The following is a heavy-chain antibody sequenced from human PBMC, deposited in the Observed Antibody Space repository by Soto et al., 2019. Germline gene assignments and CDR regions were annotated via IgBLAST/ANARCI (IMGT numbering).Heavy chain of an antibody. CDR3: ARDAVLPRNCSSTSCYYYYYYYMDV. Sequence: GSLRLSCAASGFTFRDYWMTWVRQVPGKGLEWVANINQDGREECYMDSVKGRFTISRDNAKNSLDLQMSSLRADDTAVYYCARDAVLPRNCSSTSCYYYYYYYMDVWGKGTTVTVSS. D-gene: IGHD2-2*01. J-gene: IGHJ6*03. CDR2: INQDGREE. V-gene: IGHV3-7*01. CDR1: GFTFRDYW.